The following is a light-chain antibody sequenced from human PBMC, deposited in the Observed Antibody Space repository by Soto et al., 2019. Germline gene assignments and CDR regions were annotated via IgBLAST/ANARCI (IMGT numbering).Light chain of an antibody. CDR3: QQLLSYPIT. CDR2: AAS. J-gene: IGKJ5*01. CDR1: QSITRF. V-gene: IGKV1-9*01. Sequence: DIQMTRSPSSLSASVGDRVTITCRASQSITRFLNWYQQKPGKAPKLLIYAASTLQSGVPLSFSGSGSGTSFTLTISSLQPEDFATYYCQQLLSYPITFGQGTRLEIK.